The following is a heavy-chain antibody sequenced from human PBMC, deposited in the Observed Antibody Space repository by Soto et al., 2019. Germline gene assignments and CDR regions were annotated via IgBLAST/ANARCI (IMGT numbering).Heavy chain of an antibody. CDR2: IIPVLGTI. V-gene: IGHV1-69*10. D-gene: IGHD2-21*02. CDR1: GTTFSSDG. J-gene: IGHJ4*03. Sequence: SVKVFCKTSGTTFSSDGFNWVRQAPGQGLAWMGGIIPVLGTINYAQKFQGRVTITADKSTRTVYMDLSSLRSEDTAVYYCAIGTRFCGGDCYFDHWG. CDR3: AIGTRFCGGDCYFDH.